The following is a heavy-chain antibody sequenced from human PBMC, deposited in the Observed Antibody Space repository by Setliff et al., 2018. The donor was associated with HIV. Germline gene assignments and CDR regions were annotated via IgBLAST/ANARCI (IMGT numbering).Heavy chain of an antibody. Sequence: SETLSLTCTVSGDSISTDYWTWIRQPPGMGLEWIGEVNRGRRTNYNPSVESRVTMSLDTSRDQFSLNLRSVTAADTAVYFCARLIHTGLLYFDFWGLGTLVTVSS. V-gene: IGHV4-59*08. J-gene: IGHJ4*02. CDR2: VNRGRRT. CDR3: ARLIHTGLLYFDF. CDR1: GDSISTDY. D-gene: IGHD2-8*02.